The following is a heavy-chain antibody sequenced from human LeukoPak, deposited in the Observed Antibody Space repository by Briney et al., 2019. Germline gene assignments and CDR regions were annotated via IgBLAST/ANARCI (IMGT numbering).Heavy chain of an antibody. V-gene: IGHV1-18*01. D-gene: IGHD6-13*01. Sequence: GASVKVSCKASGYTFTSYSISWVRQAPGQGLEWMGWISAYNGNTNYAQKLQGRVTMTTDTSTSTAYMELRSLRSDDTAVYYCARDLPTWGFVSSSWANFDYWGQGTLVTVSS. CDR2: ISAYNGNT. CDR1: GYTFTSYS. CDR3: ARDLPTWGFVSSSWANFDY. J-gene: IGHJ4*02.